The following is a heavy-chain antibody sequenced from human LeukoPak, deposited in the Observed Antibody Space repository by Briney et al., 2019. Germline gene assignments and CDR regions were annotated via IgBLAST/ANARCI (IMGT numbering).Heavy chain of an antibody. J-gene: IGHJ4*02. D-gene: IGHD2/OR15-2a*01. V-gene: IGHV3-30*18. Sequence: PGRSLRLSCEASGFSSNSGMYWVRQAPGKGLEWVAVISYGGSNAYYGDSVKGRFTISRDDSKNTLYLQMNSLRAEDTAVYYCAKDLNSRWSLDYWGQGTLVTVSS. CDR2: ISYGGSNA. CDR3: AKDLNSRWSLDY. CDR1: GFSSNSG.